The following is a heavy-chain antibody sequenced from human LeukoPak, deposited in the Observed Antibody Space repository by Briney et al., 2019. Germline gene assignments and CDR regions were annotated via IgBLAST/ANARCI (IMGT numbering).Heavy chain of an antibody. Sequence: LGGSLRLSCAASGFTVSSNYMSWVRQAPGKGLEWGSVIYSGGSTYYADSVKGRFTISRDNSKNTLYLQMNSLRAEDTAMYYCARVHSSSWYWFDPWGQGTLVTVSS. CDR3: ARVHSSSWYWFDP. CDR1: GFTVSSNY. V-gene: IGHV3-53*01. CDR2: IYSGGST. J-gene: IGHJ5*02. D-gene: IGHD6-13*01.